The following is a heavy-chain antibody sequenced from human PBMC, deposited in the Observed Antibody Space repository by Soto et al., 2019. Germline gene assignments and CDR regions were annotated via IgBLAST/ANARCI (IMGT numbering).Heavy chain of an antibody. J-gene: IGHJ6*02. CDR3: ARSVAGTFYYGMDV. Sequence: GASVKVSCKASGGTFSSYAISWVRQAPGQGLEWMGGIIPIFGTANYAQKFQGRVTITADESTSTAYMELSSLRSEDTAVYYCARSVAGTFYYGMDVWGQGTTVTVSS. CDR2: IIPIFGTA. V-gene: IGHV1-69*13. CDR1: GGTFSSYA. D-gene: IGHD6-19*01.